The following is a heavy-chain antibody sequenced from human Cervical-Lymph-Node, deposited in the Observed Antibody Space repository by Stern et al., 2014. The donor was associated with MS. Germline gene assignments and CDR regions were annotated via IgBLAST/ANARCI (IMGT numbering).Heavy chain of an antibody. Sequence: VQLLESGAEVKKPGASVKVSCKASGYTFTSYDINWVRQATGQGLEWMGWMNPNSGNTGYAQKFQGRVTMTRNTSISTAYMELSSLRSEDTAVYYCARGFFTIFGVVIRPFDYWGQGTLVTVSS. CDR3: ARGFFTIFGVVIRPFDY. CDR2: MNPNSGNT. D-gene: IGHD3-3*01. CDR1: GYTFTSYD. V-gene: IGHV1-8*01. J-gene: IGHJ4*02.